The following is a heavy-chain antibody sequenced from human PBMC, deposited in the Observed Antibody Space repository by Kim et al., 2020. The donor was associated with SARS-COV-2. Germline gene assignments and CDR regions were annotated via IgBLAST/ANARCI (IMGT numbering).Heavy chain of an antibody. CDR3: ARGAFTNGGTIDY. V-gene: IGHV4-34*01. J-gene: IGHJ4*02. Sequence: YNPTLKSQVTISVDTSKNRFSLKGNSVAAADTYGYYCARGAFTNGGTIDYWGQGTLVTVSS. D-gene: IGHD1-1*01.